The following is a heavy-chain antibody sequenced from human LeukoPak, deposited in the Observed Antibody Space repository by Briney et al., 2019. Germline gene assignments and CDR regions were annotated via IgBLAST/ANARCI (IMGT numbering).Heavy chain of an antibody. J-gene: IGHJ4*02. Sequence: GGSLRLSCAASGFTFSSYGMHWVRQAPGKGLEWVAFIRYDGSNKYYADSVKGRFTISRDNSKNTLYLQMNSLRAGDTAVYYCETSVLTGYSHYFDYWGQGTLVTVSS. CDR3: ETSVLTGYSHYFDY. CDR2: IRYDGSNK. V-gene: IGHV3-30*02. CDR1: GFTFSSYG. D-gene: IGHD3-9*01.